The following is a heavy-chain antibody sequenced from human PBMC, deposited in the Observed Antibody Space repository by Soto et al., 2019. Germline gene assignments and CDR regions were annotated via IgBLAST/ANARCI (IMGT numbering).Heavy chain of an antibody. CDR2: IYYSGST. V-gene: IGHV4-59*01. CDR1: GGSISSYY. J-gene: IGHJ4*02. Sequence: SETLSLTCTVSGGSISSYYWSWIRQPPGKGLEWIGYIYYSGSTNYNPSLKSRVTISVDTSKNQFSLKLSSVTAADTAVYYCARGVRDYYDSSGLGTFDYWGQGTLVTVSS. CDR3: ARGVRDYYDSSGLGTFDY. D-gene: IGHD3-22*01.